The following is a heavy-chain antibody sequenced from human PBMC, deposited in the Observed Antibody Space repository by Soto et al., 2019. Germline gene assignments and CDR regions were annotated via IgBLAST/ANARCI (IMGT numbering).Heavy chain of an antibody. D-gene: IGHD6-13*01. CDR2: IDPSDSYT. CDR3: ARRHAADYYYYGMDV. V-gene: IGHV5-10-1*01. Sequence: GESLKISCKGSGYSFTSYWISWVRQMPGKGLEWMGRIDPSDSYTNYSPSFQGHVTISADKSISTAYLQWSSLKASDTAMYYCARRHAADYYYYGMDVWGQGTTVTVSS. J-gene: IGHJ6*02. CDR1: GYSFTSYW.